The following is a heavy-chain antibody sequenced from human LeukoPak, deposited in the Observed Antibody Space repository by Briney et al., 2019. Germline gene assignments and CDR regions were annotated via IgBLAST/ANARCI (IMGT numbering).Heavy chain of an antibody. CDR3: ARSGSTTRDFDY. J-gene: IGHJ4*02. CDR2: SREKASSYTT. V-gene: IGHV3-72*01. CDR1: GVTFSDHY. D-gene: IGHD1-1*01. Sequence: PGGSLRLSCAVSGVTFSDHYMDWVRQAPGKGLEWVARSREKASSYTTEYAASVRGRFTISRDDSKNSLYLQMNSLKTDDTAVYFCARSGSTTRDFDYWGQGTLVTVSS.